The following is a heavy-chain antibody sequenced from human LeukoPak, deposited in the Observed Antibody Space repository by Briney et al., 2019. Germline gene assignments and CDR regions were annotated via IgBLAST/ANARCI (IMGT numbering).Heavy chain of an antibody. J-gene: IGHJ4*02. CDR2: IYYTGST. D-gene: IGHD6-13*01. V-gene: IGHV4-59*01. CDR3: AGGSKAAPGTFDY. CDR1: GGSISSYY. Sequence: SETLPLTCTVSGGSISSYYWSWIRQPPGKGLEWIGYIYYTGSTDYNPSLKSRVAISVDTSKNQFSLKLSSVTAADTAVYYCAGGSKAAPGTFDYWGQGTLVTVSS.